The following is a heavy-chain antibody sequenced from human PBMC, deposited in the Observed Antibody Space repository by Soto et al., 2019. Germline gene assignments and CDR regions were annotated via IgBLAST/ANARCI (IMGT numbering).Heavy chain of an antibody. CDR1: GGSFSGYY. CDR3: ARTDPSRAFDI. J-gene: IGHJ3*02. CDR2: INHSGST. Sequence: SETLSLTCAVYGGSFSGYYWSWIRQPPGKGLEWIGEINHSGSTNYNPSLKSRVTISVGTSKIQFSLKLSSVTAADTAVYYCARTDPSRAFDIWGQGTMVTVSS. V-gene: IGHV4-34*01.